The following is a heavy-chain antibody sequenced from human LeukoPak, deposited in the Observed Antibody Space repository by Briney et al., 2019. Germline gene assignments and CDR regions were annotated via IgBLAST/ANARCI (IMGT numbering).Heavy chain of an antibody. J-gene: IGHJ4*02. CDR3: ARGIVDGSYRG. Sequence: PGRSLRLSCAASGFTFDDYAMHWVRQAPGKGLVWVSRISGDGTIANYADSVKGRFTISRDNAKNTLYLEINSLRAEDTAVYYCARGIVDGSYRGWGQGTLVTVSS. CDR2: ISGDGTIA. V-gene: IGHV3-74*01. CDR1: GFTFDDYA. D-gene: IGHD1-26*01.